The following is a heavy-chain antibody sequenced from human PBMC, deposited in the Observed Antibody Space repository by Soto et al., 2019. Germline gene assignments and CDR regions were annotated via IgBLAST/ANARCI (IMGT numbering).Heavy chain of an antibody. CDR1: GGTLSDHG. Sequence: QVQLEQSGAEVKKPGSSVKVSCKASGGTLSDHGVAWLRQAPGQGLEWMGGTLPVFNAPKYAPRFQGRVTIAADKSTEIGYMELRSLTSEATALYYCARGVFGSGNYYAGPSAFDIWGQGTMVIVSS. CDR3: ARGVFGSGNYYAGPSAFDI. J-gene: IGHJ3*02. CDR2: TLPVFNAP. D-gene: IGHD3-10*01. V-gene: IGHV1-69*06.